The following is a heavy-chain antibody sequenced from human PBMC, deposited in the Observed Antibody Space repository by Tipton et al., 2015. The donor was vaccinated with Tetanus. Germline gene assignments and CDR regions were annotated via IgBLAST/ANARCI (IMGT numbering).Heavy chain of an antibody. J-gene: IGHJ6*02. V-gene: IGHV1-2*04. Sequence: QVQLVQSGAEVKKPGASVKVSCKASGYTFTGYYMHWVRQAPGQGLEWMGWINPNSGGTNYAQKFQGWVTMTRDTSISTAYMELSRLRSDDTAVYYCARDQDVVVPAARGSMGYYGMDVWGQGTTVTVSS. CDR1: GYTFTGYY. D-gene: IGHD2-2*01. CDR2: INPNSGGT. CDR3: ARDQDVVVPAARGSMGYYGMDV.